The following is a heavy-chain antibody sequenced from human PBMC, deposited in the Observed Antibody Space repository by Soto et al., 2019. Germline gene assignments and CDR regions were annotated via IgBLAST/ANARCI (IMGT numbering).Heavy chain of an antibody. CDR1: GGSIGSGDYY. CDR2: IYYSGST. J-gene: IGHJ4*02. CDR3: AKGYTDFDY. Sequence: SETLSLTSPVSGGSIGSGDYYWSWIRQPPGKGLEWIGYIYYSGSTYYNPSLKSRVTISVDTSKNQFSLKLSSVTAADTAVYYCAKGYTDFDYWGQGTLVTVSS. V-gene: IGHV4-30-4*02. D-gene: IGHD5-12*01.